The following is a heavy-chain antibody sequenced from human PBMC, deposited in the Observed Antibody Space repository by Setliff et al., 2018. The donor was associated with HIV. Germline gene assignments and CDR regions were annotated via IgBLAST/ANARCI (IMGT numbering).Heavy chain of an antibody. CDR1: GFSISSGYY. J-gene: IGHJ4*02. CDR3: ARDGGRTGYSSSSDQ. D-gene: IGHD6-13*01. Sequence: SETLSLTCAVSGFSISSGYYWGWIRQPPGKGLEWIGTIYHSGSTYYSPSLMSRVTISVDTSKNQISLKPNSVTAADTAVYYCARDGGRTGYSSSSDQWGQGTLVTVSS. CDR2: IYHSGST. V-gene: IGHV4-38-2*02.